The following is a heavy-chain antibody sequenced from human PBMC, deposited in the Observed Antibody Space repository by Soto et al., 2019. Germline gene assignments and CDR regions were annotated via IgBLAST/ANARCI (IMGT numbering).Heavy chain of an antibody. CDR3: ASSPPAMVAPNI. J-gene: IGHJ4*02. Sequence: SSESLSLTCTVSGGSVSSYSWTWVRQPPGKGLEWIGYVYYSGSTHYIPSLKSRVTISLDTSKNQFSLKLTSVTAADTGMDFFASSPPAMVAPNIWGQGTLVTISS. V-gene: IGHV4-59*02. CDR2: VYYSGST. CDR1: GGSVSSYS. D-gene: IGHD5-18*01.